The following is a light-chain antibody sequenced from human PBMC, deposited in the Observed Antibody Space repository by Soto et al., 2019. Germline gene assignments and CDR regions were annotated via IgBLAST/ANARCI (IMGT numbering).Light chain of an antibody. V-gene: IGLV3-21*04. Sequence: SYELTQPPSESVAPGETASITCGGDKIGRKSVHWYQQRPGQAPVLVMYYDNDRPSEIPERFSGSNSGNTATLSISRVEAGDEADYYCQVWDSSSDHDVFGTGTKLTVL. CDR2: YDN. CDR1: KIGRKS. J-gene: IGLJ1*01. CDR3: QVWDSSSDHDV.